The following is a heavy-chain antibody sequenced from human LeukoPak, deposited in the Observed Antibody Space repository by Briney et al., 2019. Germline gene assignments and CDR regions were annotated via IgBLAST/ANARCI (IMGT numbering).Heavy chain of an antibody. Sequence: PGGSLRLSCAASGFTFSNYAMHWVRQAPGKGPEWVALISYDGSNKNYADSVKGRLTISRDNSKNTLYLQMNSLRAEDTAVYYCARAAYSSTWYSRYFDLWGRGTLVTVSS. D-gene: IGHD6-13*01. J-gene: IGHJ2*01. CDR1: GFTFSNYA. CDR2: ISYDGSNK. V-gene: IGHV3-30*04. CDR3: ARAAYSSTWYSRYFDL.